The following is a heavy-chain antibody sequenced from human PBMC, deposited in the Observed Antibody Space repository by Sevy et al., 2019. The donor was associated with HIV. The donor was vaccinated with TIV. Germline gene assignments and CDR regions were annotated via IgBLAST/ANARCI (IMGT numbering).Heavy chain of an antibody. J-gene: IGHJ4*02. CDR3: ARRRPLLYIGSSRPFDY. CDR1: GYTFTNYD. Sequence: ASVKVSCKASGYTFTNYDIAWVRQDTGQGLEWMGWMNPKSGDTGYAQKFQGRLTMTRNTSINTSYMELSSLRSEDTAVYYCARRRPLLYIGSSRPFDYWGQGALVTVSS. D-gene: IGHD6-6*01. V-gene: IGHV1-8*01. CDR2: MNPKSGDT.